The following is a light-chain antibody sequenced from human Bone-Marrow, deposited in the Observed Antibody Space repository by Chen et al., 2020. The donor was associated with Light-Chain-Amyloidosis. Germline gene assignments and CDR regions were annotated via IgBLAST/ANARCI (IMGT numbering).Light chain of an antibody. CDR2: LGS. CDR1: QSLLHSNRYTY. V-gene: IGKV2-28*01. J-gene: IGKJ4*01. CDR3: MQALQTPLT. Sequence: DIVMTQSPISLSVTPGEPASISCRSSQSLLHSNRYTYLDWYLQKPGQSPQLLIYLGSNRASGVPDRFSGSGSCTDFTLKISRVEAEDVGVYYCMQALQTPLTFGGGTKVEI.